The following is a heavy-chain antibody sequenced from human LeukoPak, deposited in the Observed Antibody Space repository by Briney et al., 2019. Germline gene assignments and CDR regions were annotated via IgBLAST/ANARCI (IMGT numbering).Heavy chain of an antibody. Sequence: PGGSLRLSCAASGFTFSSYAMSWVRQAPGEGLEWVSAISGSGGSTYYADSVEGRFTISRDNSKNTLYLQMNSLRAEDTAVYYCANLDPPRQLWFGELRRGYWGQGTLVTVSS. J-gene: IGHJ4*02. CDR1: GFTFSSYA. CDR2: ISGSGGST. V-gene: IGHV3-23*01. D-gene: IGHD3-10*01. CDR3: ANLDPPRQLWFGELRRGY.